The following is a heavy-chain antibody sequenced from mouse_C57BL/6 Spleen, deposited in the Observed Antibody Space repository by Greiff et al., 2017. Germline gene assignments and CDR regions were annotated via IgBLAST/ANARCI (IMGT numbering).Heavy chain of an antibody. CDR3: ATDSSGAMDY. Sequence: EVNVVESGGGLVKPGGSLKLSCAASGFTFSDYGMHWVRQAPEKGLEWVAYISSGSSTIYYADTVKGRFTISRDNAKNTLFLQMTSLRSEDTAMYYCATDSSGAMDYWGQGTSVTVSS. J-gene: IGHJ4*01. CDR1: GFTFSDYG. D-gene: IGHD3-2*02. CDR2: ISSGSSTI. V-gene: IGHV5-17*01.